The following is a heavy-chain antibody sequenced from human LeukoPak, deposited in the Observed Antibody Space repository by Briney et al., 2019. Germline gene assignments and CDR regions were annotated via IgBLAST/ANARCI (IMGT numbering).Heavy chain of an antibody. CDR1: GGSISSGGYY. CDR3: ARSRSSWPFDY. J-gene: IGHJ4*02. Sequence: SETLSLTGTVSGGSISSGGYYWSWIRQHPGKGLEWIGYIYYSGSTYYNPSLKSRVTISVDTSKNQFSLKLSSVTAADTAVYYCARSRSSWPFDYWGQGTLVTVS. V-gene: IGHV4-31*03. CDR2: IYYSGST. D-gene: IGHD6-13*01.